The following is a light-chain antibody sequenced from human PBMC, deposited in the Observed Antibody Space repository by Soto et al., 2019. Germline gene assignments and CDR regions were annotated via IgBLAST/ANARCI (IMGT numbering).Light chain of an antibody. Sequence: QSALTQPASVSGSPGQSITISCTGTSSDVGRYDYVSWYQQHPGKAPKLIIYGVTHRPSGVSHRFSGSKSGNTASLTISGLQAQDEAEYFCSSYTRSNTLMFGGGTKLTVL. CDR3: SSYTRSNTLM. V-gene: IGLV2-14*01. J-gene: IGLJ3*02. CDR1: SSDVGRYDY. CDR2: GVT.